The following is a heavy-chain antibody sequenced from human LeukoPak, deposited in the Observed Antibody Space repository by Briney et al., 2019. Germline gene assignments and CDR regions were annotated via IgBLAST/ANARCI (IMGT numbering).Heavy chain of an antibody. J-gene: IGHJ6*03. CDR2: ISSDSAYI. Sequence: GGSLRLSCAASGFTFSTYNMNWVRQAPGKGLEWVSSISSDSAYIYNADSMKGRFTISRDNTRNSLYLQMSSLRAEDTAVYYCARGAADGYNYFFYYYMDVWGKGTTVTVSS. V-gene: IGHV3-21*01. CDR1: GFTFSTYN. D-gene: IGHD5-24*01. CDR3: ARGAADGYNYFFYYYMDV.